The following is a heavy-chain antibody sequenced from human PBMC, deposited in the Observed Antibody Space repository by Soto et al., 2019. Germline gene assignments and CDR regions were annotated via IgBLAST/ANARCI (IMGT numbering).Heavy chain of an antibody. Sequence: GGSLRLSCAASGFTFSAYGMHWVRQSPGEGLEWVAILANDGSYQYYAESVKGRFTISRDNSKNTLYLQMNSLRAEDTAVYYCAKGGTKATPYYFDYWGQGTLVTVSS. CDR3: AKGGTKATPYYFDY. D-gene: IGHD2-15*01. J-gene: IGHJ4*02. V-gene: IGHV3-30*02. CDR2: LANDGSYQ. CDR1: GFTFSAYG.